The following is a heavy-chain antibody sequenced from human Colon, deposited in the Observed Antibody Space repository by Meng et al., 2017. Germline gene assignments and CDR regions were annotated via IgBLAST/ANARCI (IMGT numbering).Heavy chain of an antibody. CDR2: IYYSGST. V-gene: IGHV4-30-4*01. CDR1: GGSISSGGYY. Sequence: QVHVRQAGPGLGPPSQTLSRPCTDSGGSISSGGYYWRWNRQPPGKGLEWIGYIYYSGSTYSNASLKSRVTISIDRSKNQFSLKLSSVTAADTAVYYCARDRKHYGERGWFDPWGQGTLVTVSS. D-gene: IGHD4-17*01. J-gene: IGHJ5*02. CDR3: ARDRKHYGERGWFDP.